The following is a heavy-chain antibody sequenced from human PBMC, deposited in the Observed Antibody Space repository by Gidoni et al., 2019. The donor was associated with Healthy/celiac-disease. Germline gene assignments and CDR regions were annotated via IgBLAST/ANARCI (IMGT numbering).Heavy chain of an antibody. Sequence: QIPLKESGPTLVTPTQTLTLTCTFSGFSLSTSGVGVRWIRQPPGKALEWLALIYWDDDKRYSPSLKSRRTITKDTSKNQVVLTMTNMDPVDTATYYGAHTPLVRGVIRGGMDVWGQGTTVTVSS. CDR3: AHTPLVRGVIRGGMDV. CDR2: IYWDDDK. V-gene: IGHV2-5*02. D-gene: IGHD3-10*01. CDR1: GFSLSTSGVG. J-gene: IGHJ6*02.